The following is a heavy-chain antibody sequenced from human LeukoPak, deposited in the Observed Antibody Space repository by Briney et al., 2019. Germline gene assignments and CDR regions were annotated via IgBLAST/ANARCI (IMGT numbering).Heavy chain of an antibody. CDR3: ARDKIAVANFDY. CDR1: GYTFTGYY. J-gene: IGHJ4*02. D-gene: IGHD6-19*01. V-gene: IGHV1-2*02. CDR2: INPNGGGT. Sequence: ASVKVSCKASGYTFTGYYMHWVRQAPGQGLEWMGWINPNGGGTNYAQKFQGRVTMTRDTSISAAYMELSRLRPDDTAVYYCARDKIAVANFDYWGQGTLVTVSS.